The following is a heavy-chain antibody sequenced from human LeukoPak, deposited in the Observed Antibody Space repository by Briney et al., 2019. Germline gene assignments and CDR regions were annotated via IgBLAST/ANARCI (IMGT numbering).Heavy chain of an antibody. D-gene: IGHD1-14*01. Sequence: PSETLSLTCTVSGGSISSYYWSWIRQPPGKGLEWIGSIYYSGSTYYNPSLKSRVTISVDTSKNQFSLKLSSVTAADTAVYYCARHLGTSDAFDIWGQGTMVTVSS. CDR2: IYYSGST. V-gene: IGHV4-59*05. J-gene: IGHJ3*02. CDR1: GGSISSYY. CDR3: ARHLGTSDAFDI.